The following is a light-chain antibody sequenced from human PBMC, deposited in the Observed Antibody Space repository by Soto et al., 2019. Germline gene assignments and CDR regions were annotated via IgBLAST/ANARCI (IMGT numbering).Light chain of an antibody. CDR3: QQLNSFPIT. V-gene: IGKV1-9*01. CDR2: AAS. Sequence: IQMTQSPPSLSASVGDRVIITCRASQSISSYLNWYQQKPGKAPKLLIYAASSLQSGVPSRFSGSGSGTEFTLTISSLQPEDFATYYCQQLNSFPITFGQGTRLEIK. J-gene: IGKJ5*01. CDR1: QSISSY.